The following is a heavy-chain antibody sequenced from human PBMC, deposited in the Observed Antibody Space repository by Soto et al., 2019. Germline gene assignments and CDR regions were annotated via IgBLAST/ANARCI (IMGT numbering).Heavy chain of an antibody. CDR3: ARMAGPWYFDL. J-gene: IGHJ2*01. CDR2: INHSGSS. CDR1: GGPFSGFY. Sequence: SLTCAVHGGPFSGFYWTWIRQPPGKGLEWIGEINHSGSSNYNPPLKSRVTMSLDTSRNQFSLSLNSVTAADTAVYYCARMAGPWYFDLWGRGTLVTVSS. V-gene: IGHV4-34*01.